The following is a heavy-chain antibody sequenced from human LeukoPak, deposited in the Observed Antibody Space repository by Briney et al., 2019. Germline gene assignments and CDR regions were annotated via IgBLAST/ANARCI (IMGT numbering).Heavy chain of an antibody. CDR2: INPSGGST. D-gene: IGHD4-17*01. V-gene: IGHV1-46*01. CDR3: ARDSADYGDYDY. J-gene: IGHJ4*02. Sequence: ASVKVSCKASGYTFTSYFMHWVRQAPGQGLHWMGIINPSGGSTSYAQKFQGRVTMTRDTSTSTVYMELSSLRSEDTAVYYCARDSADYGDYDYWGQGTLVTVSS. CDR1: GYTFTSYF.